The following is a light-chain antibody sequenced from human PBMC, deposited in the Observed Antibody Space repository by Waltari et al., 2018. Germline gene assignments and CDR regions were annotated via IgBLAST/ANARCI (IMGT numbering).Light chain of an antibody. Sequence: QSSMTQPASVSGSPGQSITISCTGISSDVGSYNLATWYQQPPGNVPKLMIYEVSKRPSGISNRFSGSKSGNTASLTISGLQAEDEADYYCCSYVGSRIVVFGGGTKMTVL. CDR1: SSDVGSYNL. J-gene: IGLJ2*01. CDR2: EVS. CDR3: CSYVGSRIVV. V-gene: IGLV2-23*02.